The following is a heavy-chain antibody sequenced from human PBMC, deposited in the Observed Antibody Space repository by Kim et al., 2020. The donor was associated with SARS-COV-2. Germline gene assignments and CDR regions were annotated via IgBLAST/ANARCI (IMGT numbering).Heavy chain of an antibody. Sequence: SETLSLTCTVSGGSISSYYWSWIRQPPGKGLEWIGYIYYSGSTNYNPSLKSRVTISVDTSKNQFSLKLSSVTAADTTVYYCARGLQHYYYYYGMDVWDQG. CDR2: IYYSGST. CDR3: ARGLQHYYYYYGMDV. CDR1: GGSISSYY. D-gene: IGHD2-21*01. J-gene: IGHJ6*02. V-gene: IGHV4-59*08.